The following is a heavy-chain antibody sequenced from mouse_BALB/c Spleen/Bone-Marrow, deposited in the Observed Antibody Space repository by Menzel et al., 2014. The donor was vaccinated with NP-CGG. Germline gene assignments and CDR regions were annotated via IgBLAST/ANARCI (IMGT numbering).Heavy chain of an antibody. CDR1: GYAFTNYL. V-gene: IGHV1-54*01. Sequence: VHLVESGAELVRPGTSVKVSCKASGYAFTNYLIEWVKQRPGQGLEWIGVINPGRGGTNYNEKFKGKATLTADKSSSTAYMQLSSLTSDDSAVYFCARQLGPPYAMDYWGQGTSVTVSS. J-gene: IGHJ4*01. CDR3: ARQLGPPYAMDY. CDR2: INPGRGGT. D-gene: IGHD3-1*01.